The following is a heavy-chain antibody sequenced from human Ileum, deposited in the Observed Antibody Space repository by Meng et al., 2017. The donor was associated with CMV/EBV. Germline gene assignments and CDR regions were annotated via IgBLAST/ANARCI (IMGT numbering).Heavy chain of an antibody. Sequence: YTFTGYYMHWVRQAPGQGLEYMARINPNSGVTNYAQKFQGRVTMTRDTSISTAYMELSRLTSDDTAVYYCARPLIVATAPGDWYFDLWGRGTLVTVSS. J-gene: IGHJ2*01. CDR3: ARPLIVATAPGDWYFDL. V-gene: IGHV1-2*06. D-gene: IGHD6-13*01. CDR2: INPNSGVT. CDR1: YTFTGYY.